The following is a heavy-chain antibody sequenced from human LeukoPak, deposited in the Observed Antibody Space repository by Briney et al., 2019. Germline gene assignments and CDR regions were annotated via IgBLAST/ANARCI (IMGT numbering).Heavy chain of an antibody. CDR2: ITTNTGNP. J-gene: IGHJ4*02. Sequence: ASVEVSCKASGYTFTSYGISWVRQAPGQGLEWMGWITTNTGNPTYAQGFTGRFVFSLDTSVSTAYLQISSLKAEDTAVYYCARDASTIRFDYWGQGTLVTVSS. D-gene: IGHD5-24*01. CDR1: GYTFTSYG. CDR3: ARDASTIRFDY. V-gene: IGHV7-4-1*02.